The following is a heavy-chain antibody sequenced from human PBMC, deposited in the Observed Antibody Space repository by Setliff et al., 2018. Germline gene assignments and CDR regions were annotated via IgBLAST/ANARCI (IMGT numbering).Heavy chain of an antibody. CDR1: GYTFTNYA. CDR2: INTNTGFP. D-gene: IGHD2-15*01. CDR3: ARGYCSGCSCADFDY. J-gene: IGHJ4*02. V-gene: IGHV7-4-1*02. Sequence: ASVKVSCKAPGYTFTNYAMNWVRQAPGQGLEWMGWINTNTGFPTYAQGFTGRFVFSLDTSVSTAYLQISSVKAEDTAVYYCARGYCSGCSCADFDYWGQGTLVTVSS.